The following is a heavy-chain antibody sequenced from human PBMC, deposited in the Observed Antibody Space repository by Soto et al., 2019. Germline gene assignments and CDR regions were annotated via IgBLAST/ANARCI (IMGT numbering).Heavy chain of an antibody. CDR2: INHSGST. Sequence: SETLSLTCAVYGGSFSGYYWSWIRQPPGKGLEWIGEINHSGSTNYNPSLKSRVTISVDTSKNQFSLKLSSVTAADTAVYYCARLKVVAARKLGAFDIWGQGTMVTVSS. D-gene: IGHD2-15*01. CDR1: GGSFSGYY. V-gene: IGHV4-34*01. J-gene: IGHJ3*02. CDR3: ARLKVVAARKLGAFDI.